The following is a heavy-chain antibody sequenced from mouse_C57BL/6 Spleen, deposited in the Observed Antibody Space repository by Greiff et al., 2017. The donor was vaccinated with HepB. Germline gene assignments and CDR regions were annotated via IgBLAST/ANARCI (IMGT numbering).Heavy chain of an antibody. D-gene: IGHD1-1*01. CDR1: GYTFTSYW. V-gene: IGHV1-7*01. Sequence: VQLQQSGADLAKPGASVKLSCKASGYTFTSYWMHWVKQRPGQGLEWIGYINPSSGYTKYNQKFKDKATLTADKSSSTAYMQLSSLTYEDSAVYDCARDYGSRYFDVWGTGTTVTVSS. J-gene: IGHJ1*03. CDR3: ARDYGSRYFDV. CDR2: INPSSGYT.